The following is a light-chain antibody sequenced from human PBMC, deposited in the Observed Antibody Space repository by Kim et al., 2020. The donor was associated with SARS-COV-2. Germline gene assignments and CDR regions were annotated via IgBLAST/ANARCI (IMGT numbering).Light chain of an antibody. V-gene: IGLV1-51*01. CDR2: DNN. J-gene: IGLJ2*01. Sequence: QSVLTQPPSVSAAPGQKVTISCSGSSSNIGNNYVSWYQQLPGTAPKLLIYDNNKRPSGILDRFSGSKSGTSATLGITGLQTGDEADYYCGTWDSSPLFGGGTQLTVL. CDR1: SSNIGNNY. CDR3: GTWDSSPL.